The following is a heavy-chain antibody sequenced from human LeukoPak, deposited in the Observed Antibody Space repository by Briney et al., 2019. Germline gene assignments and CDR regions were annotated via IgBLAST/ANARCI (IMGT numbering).Heavy chain of an antibody. J-gene: IGHJ4*02. CDR1: GGSISSYY. V-gene: IGHV4-59*08. CDR3: ARALGD. Sequence: SETLSLTCTVSGGSISSYYWTWIRQTPGKGLEWIGYIYNSGNTNYNPSLKSRVTISVDTSRNQFSLKLSSVTAADTAVYYCARALGDWGQGTLVTVSS. CDR2: IYNSGNT.